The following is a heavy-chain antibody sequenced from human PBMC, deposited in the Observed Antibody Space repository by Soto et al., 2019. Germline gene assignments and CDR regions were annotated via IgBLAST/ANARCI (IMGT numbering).Heavy chain of an antibody. Sequence: PSETLSLTCTVSGGSISSYYWSWIRQPPGKGLEWIGYIYYSGSTNYNPSLKSRVTISVDTSKNQFSLKLSSVTAADTAVYYCARAYCSSTSCYEFDYWGQGTLVTVSS. J-gene: IGHJ4*02. D-gene: IGHD2-2*01. V-gene: IGHV4-59*01. CDR1: GGSISSYY. CDR2: IYYSGST. CDR3: ARAYCSSTSCYEFDY.